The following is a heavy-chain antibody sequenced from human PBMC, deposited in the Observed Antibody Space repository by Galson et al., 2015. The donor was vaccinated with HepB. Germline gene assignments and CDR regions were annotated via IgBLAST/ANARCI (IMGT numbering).Heavy chain of an antibody. CDR3: ARLDPGGDSWLLNYFDY. CDR2: TYYRSKWYF. Sequence: CAISEDSVSSKSAIWNWIRQSPSRGLEWLGRTYYRSKWYFHYADSVRGRITINPDTSKNQFSLQLNSVTPEDTAMYYCARLDPGGDSWLLNYFDYWGQGTLVTGSP. CDR1: EDSVSSKSAI. J-gene: IGHJ4*02. D-gene: IGHD6-13*01. V-gene: IGHV6-1*01.